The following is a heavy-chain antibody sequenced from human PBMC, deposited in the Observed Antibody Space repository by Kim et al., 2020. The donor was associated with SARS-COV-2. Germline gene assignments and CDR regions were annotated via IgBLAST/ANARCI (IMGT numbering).Heavy chain of an antibody. D-gene: IGHD3-16*01. CDR1: GFTFGDCA. Sequence: SLRLSCTASGFTFGDCAMSWVRQAPGKGLEWVGFIRSKAYGGTTEYAASVKGRFTISRDDSKSIAYLQMNSLKTEDTAVYFCTRVEMSTIWVDYWGQGTLVTVSS. V-gene: IGHV3-49*04. CDR2: IRSKAYGGTT. J-gene: IGHJ4*02. CDR3: TRVEMSTIWVDY.